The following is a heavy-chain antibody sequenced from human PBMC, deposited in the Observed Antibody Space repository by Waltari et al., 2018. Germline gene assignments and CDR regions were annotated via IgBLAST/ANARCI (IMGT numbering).Heavy chain of an antibody. CDR3: ASRIAAAGTGSAFDFISFDY. D-gene: IGHD6-13*01. V-gene: IGHV1-69*05. CDR1: GGTFSSYA. J-gene: IGHJ4*02. Sequence: QVQLVQSGAEVKKPGSSVKVSCKASGGTFSSYAISWVRQAPGQGLEWMGGIIPIFGTANDAQKFQGRVTITTDESTSTAYMELSSLRSEDTAVYYCASRIAAAGTGSAFDFISFDYWGQGTLVTVSS. CDR2: IIPIFGTA.